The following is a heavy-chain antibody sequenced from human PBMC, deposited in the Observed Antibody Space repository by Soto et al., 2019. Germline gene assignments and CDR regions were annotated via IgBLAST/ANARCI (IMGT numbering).Heavy chain of an antibody. CDR1: GFSLSTSGMC. J-gene: IGHJ4*02. CDR3: ARTMLYYYDSSGYYPTRYFDY. D-gene: IGHD3-22*01. V-gene: IGHV2-70*01. Sequence: SGPTLVNPTQTLTLTCTFSGFSLSTSGMCVSWIRQPPGKALEWLALIDWDDDKYYSTSLKTRLTISKDTSKNQVVLTMTNMDPVDTATYYCARTMLYYYDSSGYYPTRYFDYWGQGTLVTVSS. CDR2: IDWDDDK.